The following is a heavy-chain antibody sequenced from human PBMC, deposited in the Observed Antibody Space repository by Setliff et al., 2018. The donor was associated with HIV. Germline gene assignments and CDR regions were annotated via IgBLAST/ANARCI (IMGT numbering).Heavy chain of an antibody. D-gene: IGHD4-17*01. CDR1: GFTFSSYA. J-gene: IGHJ4*02. V-gene: IGHV3-30*01. Sequence: GALRLSCAASGFTFSSYAMHWVRQAPGKGLEWVAVISYDGSNKYYADSVKGRFTISRDNSKNTLYLQMNSLRAEDTAVYYCARDPATTVTELTEGGGTFDYWGQGTLVTVSS. CDR2: ISYDGSNK. CDR3: ARDPATTVTELTEGGGTFDY.